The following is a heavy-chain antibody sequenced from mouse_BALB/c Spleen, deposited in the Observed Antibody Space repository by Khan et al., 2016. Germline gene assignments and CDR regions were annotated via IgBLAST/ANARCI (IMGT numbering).Heavy chain of an antibody. V-gene: IGHV3-2*02. D-gene: IGHD2-1*01. Sequence: EVQLQESGPGLVKPSQSLSLTCTVTGSSITSDYAWNWIRQFPGNKLEWMGYISYSGSTSYNPSLKSRISITRDTSKNQFFLQLNSVTTEDTATYYCASYYGNYYAMDYWGQGTSVTVSS. CDR3: ASYYGNYYAMDY. CDR1: GSSITSDYA. CDR2: ISYSGST. J-gene: IGHJ4*01.